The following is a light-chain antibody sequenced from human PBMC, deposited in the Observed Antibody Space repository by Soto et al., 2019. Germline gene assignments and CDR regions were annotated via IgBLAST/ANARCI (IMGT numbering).Light chain of an antibody. V-gene: IGKV1-17*01. CDR3: LHHSTYPLT. CDR1: QGIRND. J-gene: IGKJ1*01. Sequence: DIPMTQFPSSLSASVGDRVTITCRASQGIRNDLGWYQQKPGKAPKRLIYAASSLQSGVPSRLSGSGSGTEFTLAISSLQPEDSAAFYCLHHSTYPLTFGQGTKVEIK. CDR2: AAS.